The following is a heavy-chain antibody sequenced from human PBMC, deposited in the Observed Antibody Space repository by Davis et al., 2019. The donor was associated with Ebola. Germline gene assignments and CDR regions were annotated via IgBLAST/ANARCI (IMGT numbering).Heavy chain of an antibody. V-gene: IGHV4-59*08. J-gene: IGHJ4*02. D-gene: IGHD3-16*02. Sequence: MPSETLSLTCTVSGGSITSYYWSWFRQPPGKGLEWIGYIYYSGNTNYNPSLKSRVSISVDTSRHQFSLKLSSVTAADTAVYYCASSPYVWGSYRFTNECYFDYWGQGTLVTASS. CDR1: GGSITSYY. CDR3: ASSPYVWGSYRFTNECYFDY. CDR2: IYYSGNT.